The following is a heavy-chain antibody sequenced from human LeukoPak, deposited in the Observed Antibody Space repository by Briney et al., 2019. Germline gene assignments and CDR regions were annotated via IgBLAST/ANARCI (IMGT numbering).Heavy chain of an antibody. CDR3: ARRGIVATRTFDY. V-gene: IGHV3-21*01. Sequence: GGTLRLSCAASGFTFSSYSMNWVRQAPGEGLDGVSSISSSSSYIYYADSVKGRFAISRDNAKNSPYLQMNSLRAEDTAVYYCARRGIVATRTFDYWGQGTLVTVSS. CDR1: GFTFSSYS. CDR2: ISSSSSYI. J-gene: IGHJ4*02. D-gene: IGHD5-12*01.